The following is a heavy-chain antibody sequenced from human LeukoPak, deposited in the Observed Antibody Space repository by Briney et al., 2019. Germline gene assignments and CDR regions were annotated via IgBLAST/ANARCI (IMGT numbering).Heavy chain of an antibody. D-gene: IGHD1-26*01. V-gene: IGHV3-23*01. CDR3: ARLNSGSYLGGYYFGY. Sequence: GGSLRLSCAASGFTFSSYAMHWVRQAPGKGLEWVSTISDSGGNTYYADSVKGRFTISRDNSNNMLYLQMNSLRAGDTAVYYCARLNSGSYLGGYYFGYWGQGTLVTVSS. CDR1: GFTFSSYA. CDR2: ISDSGGNT. J-gene: IGHJ4*02.